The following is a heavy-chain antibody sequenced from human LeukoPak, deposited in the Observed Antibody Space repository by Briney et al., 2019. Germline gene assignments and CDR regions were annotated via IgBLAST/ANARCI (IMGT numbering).Heavy chain of an antibody. J-gene: IGHJ6*03. V-gene: IGHV4-34*01. CDR2: INHSGST. CDR3: ASVNRYCSSTSCLYRGKYYYYYMDV. Sequence: SETLSLTCAVYGGSFSGHYWSWIRQPPGKGLEWIGDINHSGSTNYNPSLKSRFTISVDTSKNQFSLKVTSVTAADTAMYYCASVNRYCSSTSCLYRGKYYYYYMDVWGKGTTVTVSS. CDR1: GGSFSGHY. D-gene: IGHD2-2*01.